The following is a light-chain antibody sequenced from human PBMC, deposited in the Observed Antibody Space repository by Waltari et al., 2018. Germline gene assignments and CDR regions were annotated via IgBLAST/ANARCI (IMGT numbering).Light chain of an antibody. CDR1: QGISDF. Sequence: IQLTQSPSSLSASVGDRVTITCRASQGISDFLAWYQQKPGKDPKLLIYAASTLQSGVPSRFSGSGSGTDFTLTITSLQPEDVATYYCQLLNSSQWTFGQGTKVDMK. V-gene: IGKV1-9*01. J-gene: IGKJ1*01. CDR2: AAS. CDR3: QLLNSSQWT.